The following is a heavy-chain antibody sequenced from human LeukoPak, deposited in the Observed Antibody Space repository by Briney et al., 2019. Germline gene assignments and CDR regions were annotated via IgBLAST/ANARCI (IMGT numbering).Heavy chain of an antibody. D-gene: IGHD3-22*01. CDR1: GFTFSSYW. CDR2: IKQDGSEK. V-gene: IGHV3-7*04. Sequence: GGSLRLSCAASGFTFSSYWRSWVRQAPGKGLEWVANIKQDGSEKYYVDSVKGRFTISRDNAKNSLYLQMNSLRAEDTAVYYCARGHYDSSGRYFYCMDVWGKGTTVTISS. CDR3: ARGHYDSSGRYFYCMDV. J-gene: IGHJ6*03.